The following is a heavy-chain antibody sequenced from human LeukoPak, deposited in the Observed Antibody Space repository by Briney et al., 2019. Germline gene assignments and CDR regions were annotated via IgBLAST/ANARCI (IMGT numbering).Heavy chain of an antibody. Sequence: SSETLSLTCTVSGGSISSYYWSWIRQPAGKELEWIGRIYASGSTNYKPSLKSRLTMSLDTSKNQFSLKLTSVTAADTAVYYCARGPASSGGLPPGAFDFWGQGTMVTVSS. CDR1: GGSISSYY. V-gene: IGHV4-4*07. J-gene: IGHJ3*01. D-gene: IGHD6-25*01. CDR2: IYASGST. CDR3: ARGPASSGGLPPGAFDF.